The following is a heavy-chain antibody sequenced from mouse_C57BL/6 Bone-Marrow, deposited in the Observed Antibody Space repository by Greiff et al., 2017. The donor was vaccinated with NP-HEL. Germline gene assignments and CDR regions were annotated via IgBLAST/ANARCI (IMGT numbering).Heavy chain of an antibody. CDR1: GYSITSGYY. D-gene: IGHD2-2*01. CDR3: ARDRDYGYDRGYWYFDV. Sequence: VQLQQSGPGLVKPSQSLSLTCSVTGYSITSGYYWNWIRQFPGNKLEWMGYISYDGSNNYNPSLKNRISITRDTSKNQFFLKLNSVTTEDTATYYCARDRDYGYDRGYWYFDVWGTGTTVTVSS. V-gene: IGHV3-6*01. CDR2: ISYDGSN. J-gene: IGHJ1*03.